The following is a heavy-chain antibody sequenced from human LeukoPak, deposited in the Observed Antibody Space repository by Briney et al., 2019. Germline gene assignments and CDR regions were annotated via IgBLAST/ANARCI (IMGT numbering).Heavy chain of an antibody. CDR2: ISSDGSNK. V-gene: IGHV3-30-3*01. CDR3: ARDRLSSTSWYYYYMDV. Sequence: GGSLRLSCAASGFTFNSHAMHWVRQAPGKGLEWVAVISSDGSNKYYADSVKGRFTISRDNSKNTLYLQMSSLRAEDTAVYYCARDRLSSTSWYYYYMDVWGKGTTVTVSS. CDR1: GFTFNSHA. D-gene: IGHD2-2*01. J-gene: IGHJ6*03.